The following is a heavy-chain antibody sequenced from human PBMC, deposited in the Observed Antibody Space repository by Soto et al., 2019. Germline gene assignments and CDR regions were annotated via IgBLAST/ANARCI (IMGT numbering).Heavy chain of an antibody. V-gene: IGHV3-23*01. CDR3: AKDMGVGRFLEWLLYMDFDY. CDR1: GFTFSSYA. J-gene: IGHJ4*02. D-gene: IGHD3-3*01. CDR2: ISGSGGST. Sequence: PGGSLRLSCAASGFTFSSYAMSWVRQAPGKGLEWVSAISGSGGSTYYADSVKGRFTISRDNSKNTLYLQMNSLRAEDTAVYYCAKDMGVGRFLEWLLYMDFDYWGQGTLVTVSS.